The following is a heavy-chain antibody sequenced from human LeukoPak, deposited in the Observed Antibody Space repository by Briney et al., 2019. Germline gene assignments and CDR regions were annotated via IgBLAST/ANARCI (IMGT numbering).Heavy chain of an antibody. J-gene: IGHJ3*02. D-gene: IGHD3-22*01. V-gene: IGHV4-59*01. CDR1: GGSISSYY. Sequence: PSETLSLSCTVSGGSISSYYWSWIRQPPGKGLEWIGYIYYSGSTNYNPSLKSRVTISVDTSKNQFSLKLSSVTAADTAVYYCARDNRYYYDSSGYLGSRAFDIWGQGTMVTVSS. CDR2: IYYSGST. CDR3: ARDNRYYYDSSGYLGSRAFDI.